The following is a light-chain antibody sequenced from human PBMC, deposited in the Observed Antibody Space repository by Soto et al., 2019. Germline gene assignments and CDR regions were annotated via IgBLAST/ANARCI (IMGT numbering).Light chain of an antibody. CDR2: DDN. CDR1: SSNIGGNS. CDR3: GSWDSSLSAYV. J-gene: IGLJ1*01. V-gene: IGLV1-51*01. Sequence: VLTQPPSVSAAPGQKVTISCSGSSSNIGGNSVSWYQQLPGTAPKLLIYDDNKRPSGIPDRFSGSKSGTSATLGITGFQTGDEADYYCGSWDSSLSAYVFGTGTRSPS.